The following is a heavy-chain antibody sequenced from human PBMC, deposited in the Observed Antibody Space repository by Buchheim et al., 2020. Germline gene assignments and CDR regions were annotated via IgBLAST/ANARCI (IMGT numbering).Heavy chain of an antibody. V-gene: IGHV3-23*04. D-gene: IGHD6-6*01. CDR2: ISGSSGST. Sequence: EVQLVESGGGLVQPGGSLRLSCAASGFTFSSYWMHWVRQAPGKGLVWVSGISGSSGSTYYADSVKGRFTISRDNSKNTLYLQMNSLRAEDTAVYYCAKGPYQYSSSSLDYWGQGTL. CDR3: AKGPYQYSSSSLDY. CDR1: GFTFSSYW. J-gene: IGHJ4*02.